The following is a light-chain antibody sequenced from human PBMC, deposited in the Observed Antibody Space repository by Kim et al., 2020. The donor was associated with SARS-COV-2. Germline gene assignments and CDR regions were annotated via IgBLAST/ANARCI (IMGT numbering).Light chain of an antibody. CDR1: SSDVGGYNY. Sequence: GQSVTISCTGTSSDVGGYNYVSWYQQHPGKAPKLMIYDVSKRPSGVHDRFSGSKSGNTASLTISGLQAEDEADYYCCSYAGSYGVVFGGGTQLTVL. CDR2: DVS. V-gene: IGLV2-11*01. CDR3: CSYAGSYGVV. J-gene: IGLJ2*01.